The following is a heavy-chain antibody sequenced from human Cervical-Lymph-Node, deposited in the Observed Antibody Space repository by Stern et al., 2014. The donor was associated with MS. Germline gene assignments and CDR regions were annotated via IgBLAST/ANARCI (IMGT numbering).Heavy chain of an antibody. CDR2: IIPIFGTA. J-gene: IGHJ4*02. V-gene: IGHV1-69*01. CDR3: ARAYSSGWYSSDY. Sequence: VQLVESGAEVKKPGSSVKVSCKASGGTFSSYAISWVRQAPGQGLQWMGGIIPIFGTANYAQKFQGRVTITADESTSTAYMELSSLRSEDTAVYYCARAYSSGWYSSDYWGQGTLVTVSS. D-gene: IGHD6-19*01. CDR1: GGTFSSYA.